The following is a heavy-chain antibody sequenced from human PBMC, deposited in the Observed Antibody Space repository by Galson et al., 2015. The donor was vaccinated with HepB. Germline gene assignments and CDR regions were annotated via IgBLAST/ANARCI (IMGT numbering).Heavy chain of an antibody. CDR1: GGSFSGYY. V-gene: IGHV4-34*01. D-gene: IGHD1-26*01. CDR2: INHSGST. Sequence: ETLSLTCAVYGGSFSGYYWSWIRQPPGKGLEWIGEINHSGSTNYNPSLKSRVTIPVDTSKNQFSLKLSSVTAADTAVYYCARQKDNTGNYRRPFDYWGQGTLVTVSS. CDR3: ARQKDNTGNYRRPFDY. J-gene: IGHJ4*02.